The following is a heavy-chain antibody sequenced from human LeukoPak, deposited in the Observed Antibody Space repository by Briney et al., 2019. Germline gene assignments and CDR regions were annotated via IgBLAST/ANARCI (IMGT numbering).Heavy chain of an antibody. D-gene: IGHD3-22*01. CDR2: IDWDDDK. J-gene: IGHJ4*02. CDR1: GGSISSYYW. CDR3: ARISGGSSGPFDY. Sequence: TLSLTCTVSGGSISSYYWSWIRQPPGKALEWLARIDWDDDKYYSTSLKTRLTISKDTSKNQVVLTMTNMDPVDTATYYCARISGGSSGPFDYWGQGTLVTVSS. V-gene: IGHV2-70*11.